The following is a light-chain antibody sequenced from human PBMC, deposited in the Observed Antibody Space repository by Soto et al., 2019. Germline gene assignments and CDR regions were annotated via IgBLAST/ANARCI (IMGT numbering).Light chain of an antibody. CDR2: DVS. CDR1: SSDLGIYNR. J-gene: IGLJ3*02. Sequence: QSALTQPPSVSGSPGQSVTISCTGTSSDLGIYNRVSWYQKPPGTAPKLMIYDVSNRPSGVPDRFSGSKSGNTASLTISGLQAEDEADYYCSSYTSSSTLVFGGGTKLTVL. V-gene: IGLV2-18*02. CDR3: SSYTSSSTLV.